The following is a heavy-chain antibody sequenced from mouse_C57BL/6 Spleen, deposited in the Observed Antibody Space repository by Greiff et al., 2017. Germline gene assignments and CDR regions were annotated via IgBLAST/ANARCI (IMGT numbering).Heavy chain of an antibody. Sequence: VKLMESGPGLVQPSQSLSITCTVSGFSFTSYGVHWVRQPPGKGLEWMGVIWSGGSTDYNAAFISRLSISKDYSKSQVFFKMNSLQADDTAIHYCAKKGGYSRAMDDWGQGTSVTVSS. CDR2: IWSGGST. V-gene: IGHV2-4*01. CDR1: GFSFTSYG. D-gene: IGHD2-3*01. CDR3: AKKGGYSRAMDD. J-gene: IGHJ4*01.